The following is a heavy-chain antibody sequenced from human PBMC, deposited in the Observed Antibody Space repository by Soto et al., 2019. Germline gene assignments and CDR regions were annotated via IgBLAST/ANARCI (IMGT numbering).Heavy chain of an antibody. J-gene: IGHJ5*02. Sequence: KGLEWVAVIWYDGTYKYYADSVNGRFTTSRDNSKNTVYLQMNGLRAEDTAVYHCASARIAAAGPKWLDPWGQGTLVTVSS. CDR3: ASARIAAAGPKWLDP. D-gene: IGHD6-13*01. CDR2: IWYDGTYK. V-gene: IGHV3-33*01.